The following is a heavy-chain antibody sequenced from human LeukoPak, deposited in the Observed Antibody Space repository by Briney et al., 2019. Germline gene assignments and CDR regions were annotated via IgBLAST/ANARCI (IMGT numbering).Heavy chain of an antibody. J-gene: IGHJ6*02. CDR2: ISYDGSNK. CDR1: GFTFSSYA. CDR3: ARDSGSSGWHLDYYYGMDV. Sequence: GGSLRLSCAASGFTFSSYAMHWVRQAPGKGLEWVAVISYDGSNKYYADSVKGRFTISRDNSKNTLHLQMNSLRAEDTAVYYCARDSGSSGWHLDYYYGMDVWGQGTTVTVSS. D-gene: IGHD6-19*01. V-gene: IGHV3-30-3*01.